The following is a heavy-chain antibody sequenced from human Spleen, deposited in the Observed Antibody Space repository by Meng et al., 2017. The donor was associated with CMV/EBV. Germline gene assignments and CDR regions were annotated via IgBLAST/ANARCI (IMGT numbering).Heavy chain of an antibody. V-gene: IGHV1-24*01. CDR1: GYTLTELS. D-gene: IGHD6-13*01. J-gene: IGHJ6*02. CDR2: FDPEDGET. CDR3: ATGSSWYLYYYYGMDV. Sequence: ASVKVSCKVSGYTLTELSMHWVRQAPGKGLEWMGGFDPEDGETIYAQKFQGRVTITTDESTSTAYMELSSLRSEDTAVYYCATGSSWYLYYYYGMDVWGQGTTVTVSS.